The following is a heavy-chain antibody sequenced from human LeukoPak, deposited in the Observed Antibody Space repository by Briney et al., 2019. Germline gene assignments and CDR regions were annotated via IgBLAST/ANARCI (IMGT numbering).Heavy chain of an antibody. CDR3: ARDPGYSNSPYDLDY. D-gene: IGHD5-12*01. CDR1: GFTFKIYS. V-gene: IGHV3-21*01. Sequence: KPGGPLTLSCVVSGFTFKIYSVIGARQAPRKGLEWGSSIICGGTYVDYADSVKGRFTISIDNAKNSLYLQMNSLRAEDTAVFYCARDPGYSNSPYDLDYWGQGTLVTVSS. J-gene: IGHJ4*02. CDR2: IICGGTYV.